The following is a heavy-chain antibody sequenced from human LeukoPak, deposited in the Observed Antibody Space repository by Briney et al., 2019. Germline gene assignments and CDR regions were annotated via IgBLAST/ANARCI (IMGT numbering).Heavy chain of an antibody. Sequence: GGSLRLSCAASGFTFSSYWMHWVRQAPGKGLVWVSRINTDGSSTSYADSVKGRLTISRDNAKNTLYLQMNSLRAEDTAVYYCARAPHCSSTSCLFDYWGQGTLVTVSS. J-gene: IGHJ4*02. CDR3: ARAPHCSSTSCLFDY. CDR2: INTDGSST. CDR1: GFTFSSYW. D-gene: IGHD2-2*01. V-gene: IGHV3-74*01.